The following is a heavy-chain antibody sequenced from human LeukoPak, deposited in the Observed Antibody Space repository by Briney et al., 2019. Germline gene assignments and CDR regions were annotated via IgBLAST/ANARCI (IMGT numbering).Heavy chain of an antibody. CDR1: GGTFSSYA. V-gene: IGHV1-69*04. J-gene: IGHJ5*02. CDR2: IIPILGIA. D-gene: IGHD1-26*01. CDR3: AGGAWDQNWFDP. Sequence: SVKVSCKASGGTFSSYAISWVRQAPGQGFEWMGRIIPILGIANYAQKFQGRVTITADKSTSTAYMELSSLRSEDTAVYYCAGGAWDQNWFDPWGQGTLVTVSS.